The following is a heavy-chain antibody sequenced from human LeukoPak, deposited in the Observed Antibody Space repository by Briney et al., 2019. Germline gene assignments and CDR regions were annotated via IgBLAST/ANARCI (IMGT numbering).Heavy chain of an antibody. CDR3: VRGIVGTTRHFGF. V-gene: IGHV4-4*07. CDR1: GGSISSYY. J-gene: IGHJ4*02. Sequence: PSETLSLTCTVSGGSISSYYWSWIRQPAGKGLEWVGRIFASGSTNYNPSLRSRVTMSVDTSKNQFSLKLRSVTDADTAVYYCVRGIVGTTRHFGFWGQGTLVTVSS. D-gene: IGHD1-26*01. CDR2: IFASGST.